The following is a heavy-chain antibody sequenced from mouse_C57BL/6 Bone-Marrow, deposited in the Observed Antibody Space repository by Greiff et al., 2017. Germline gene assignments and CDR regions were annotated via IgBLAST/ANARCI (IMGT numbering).Heavy chain of an antibody. CDR3: AIDGPIYYDYFDY. CDR2: ISDGGSYT. D-gene: IGHD2-4*01. CDR1: GFTFSSYA. J-gene: IGHJ2*01. V-gene: IGHV5-4*01. Sequence: EVKLMESGGGLVKPGGSLKLSCAASGFTFSSYAMSWVRQTPEKRLEWVATISDGGSYTYYPDNVKGRFTISIDNAKNNLYLQVSHLKSEDSAIYYCAIDGPIYYDYFDYWGQGTTLTVSS.